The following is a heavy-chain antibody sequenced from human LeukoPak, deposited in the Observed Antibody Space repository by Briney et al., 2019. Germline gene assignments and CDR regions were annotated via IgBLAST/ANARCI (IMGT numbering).Heavy chain of an antibody. J-gene: IGHJ6*03. CDR2: INPNSGGT. Sequence: ASVKVSCKASGYTFTDYYIHWVRQAPGQGLEWMGWINPNSGGTNYAQKFQGRVTMTRDTSIRTAYMELSRLISDDTAVYYCARREDIEGVSWPYMDVWGKGTTVTISS. D-gene: IGHD2-15*01. CDR1: GYTFTDYY. CDR3: ARREDIEGVSWPYMDV. V-gene: IGHV1-2*02.